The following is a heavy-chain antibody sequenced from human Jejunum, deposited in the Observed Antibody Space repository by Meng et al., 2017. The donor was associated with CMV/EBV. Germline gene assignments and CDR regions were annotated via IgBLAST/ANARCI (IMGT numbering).Heavy chain of an antibody. J-gene: IGHJ4*02. Sequence: QFPLLPSGPEVKKPGASVLVSFKDSGYTFGSYGICWVRQAPGQGLEWMGWFVNYVDTYPAPKFQGRVTMTTDTHTNTAFMELRSLTSDDTAVYYCASGTPGRSYCDYWGQGTLVTVSS. CDR2: FVNYVDT. D-gene: IGHD2-15*01. CDR1: GYTFGSYG. V-gene: IGHV1-18*01. CDR3: ASGTPGRSYCDY.